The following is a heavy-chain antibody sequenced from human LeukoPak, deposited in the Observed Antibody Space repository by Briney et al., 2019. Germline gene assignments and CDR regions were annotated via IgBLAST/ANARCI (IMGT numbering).Heavy chain of an antibody. Sequence: ASVKVSCKASGYTFTGYYMHWVRQAPGQGPEWMGWINPNSGGTNYAQKFQGRVTMTRDTSISTAYMELSSLRSEDTAVYYCGRGRGNGRPENYFDYWGQGTLVTVSS. CDR3: GRGRGNGRPENYFDY. J-gene: IGHJ4*02. D-gene: IGHD2-8*01. V-gene: IGHV1-2*02. CDR1: GYTFTGYY. CDR2: INPNSGGT.